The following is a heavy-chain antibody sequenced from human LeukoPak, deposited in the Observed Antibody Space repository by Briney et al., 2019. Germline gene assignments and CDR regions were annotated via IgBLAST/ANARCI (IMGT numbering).Heavy chain of an antibody. V-gene: IGHV3-30*18. CDR3: AKERTSTWSWDY. CDR1: GFTFSSYD. Sequence: GGSLRLSCAASGFTFSSYDMHWVRQAPGRGLEWVAIILSDGNDKYYEDSVKGRFTISRDNSKDTLDLQMNSLRAEDTAVYYCAKERTSTWSWDYWGQGTLVIVSS. D-gene: IGHD6-13*01. CDR2: ILSDGNDK. J-gene: IGHJ4*02.